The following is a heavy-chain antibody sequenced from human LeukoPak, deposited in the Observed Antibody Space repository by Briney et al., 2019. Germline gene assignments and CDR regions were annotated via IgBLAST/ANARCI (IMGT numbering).Heavy chain of an antibody. CDR1: GFTFDDYG. CDR3: ARDPVTSSTSPNWFDP. CDR2: INWNGGST. D-gene: IGHD2-2*01. V-gene: IGHV3-20*04. Sequence: PGGSLRLSCAASGFTFDDYGMSWVRQAPGKGLDWVSGINWNGGSTGYADSVKGRFTISRGDAKNSLYLQMNSLRAEDTALYYCARDPVTSSTSPNWFDPWGQGTLVTVSS. J-gene: IGHJ5*02.